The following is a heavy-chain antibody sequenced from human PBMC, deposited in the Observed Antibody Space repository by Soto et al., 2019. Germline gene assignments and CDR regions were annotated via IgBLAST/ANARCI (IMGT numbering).Heavy chain of an antibody. Sequence: TLSLTCTVSGGSISSVDYYWRWIRQPPGKGLEWIGYIYYSGSTYYNPSLKSRVTISVDTSKNQFSLKLSSVTAADTAVYYCARVAPQGGDYWGQGTLVTVSS. CDR3: ARVAPQGGDY. CDR1: GGSISSVDYY. J-gene: IGHJ4*02. CDR2: IYYSGST. D-gene: IGHD6-6*01. V-gene: IGHV4-30-4*01.